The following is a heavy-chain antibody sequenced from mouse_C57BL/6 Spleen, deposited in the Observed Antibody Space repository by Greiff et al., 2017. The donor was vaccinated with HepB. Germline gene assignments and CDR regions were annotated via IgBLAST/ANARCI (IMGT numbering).Heavy chain of an antibody. V-gene: IGHV8-12*01. D-gene: IGHD2-3*01. CDR3: ARREAYDASGDYFDY. CDR2: IYWDDDK. CDR1: GFSLSTSGMG. J-gene: IGHJ2*01. Sequence: QVTLKVCGPGILQSSQTLSLTCSFSGFSLSTSGMGVSWIRQPSGKGLEWLAHIYWDDDKRYNPSLKSRLTISKDTSRNQVFLKITSVDTADTATYYCARREAYDASGDYFDYWGQGTTLTVSS.